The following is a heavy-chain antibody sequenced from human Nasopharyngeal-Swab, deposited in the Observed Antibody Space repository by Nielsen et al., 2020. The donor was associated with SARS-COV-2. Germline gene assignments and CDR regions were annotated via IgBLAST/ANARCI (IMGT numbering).Heavy chain of an antibody. Sequence: ASVKVSCKASGHTFSSYGVSWLRQAPGQGLEWMGWISPNNGYSNYAQKFQGRVTMTTDTSTSTAYMELRSLGSDDTAVYYCARYDYYDNSGPDYWGQGTLVTVSS. CDR1: GHTFSSYG. V-gene: IGHV1-18*01. D-gene: IGHD3-22*01. CDR2: ISPNNGYS. CDR3: ARYDYYDNSGPDY. J-gene: IGHJ4*02.